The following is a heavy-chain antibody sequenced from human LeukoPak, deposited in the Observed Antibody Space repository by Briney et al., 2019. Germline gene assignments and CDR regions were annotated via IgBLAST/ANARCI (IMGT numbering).Heavy chain of an antibody. CDR3: ARAVAEGSGGY. Sequence: PGGSLRLSCAASGFTFSNYGMHWVRQAPGKGLEWVAVISYDGSNKYYADSVKGRFTISRDNSKNTLYLQMNSLRVEDTAVYYCARAVAEGSGGYWGQGTLVTVSS. V-gene: IGHV3-30*03. D-gene: IGHD6-19*01. CDR2: ISYDGSNK. CDR1: GFTFSNYG. J-gene: IGHJ4*02.